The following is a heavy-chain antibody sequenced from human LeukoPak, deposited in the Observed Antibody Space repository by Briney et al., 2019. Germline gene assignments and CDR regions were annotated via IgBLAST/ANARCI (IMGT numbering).Heavy chain of an antibody. CDR3: ARGELRGYYGMDV. Sequence: SETLSLTCTVSGGSISSSSYYWGWIRQPPGKGLEWIGSIYYSGSTYYNPSLKSRVTISVDTSKNQFSLKLSSVTAADTAVYYCARGELRGYYGMDVWGQGTTVTVSS. V-gene: IGHV4-39*07. CDR1: GGSISSSSYY. CDR2: IYYSGST. J-gene: IGHJ6*02. D-gene: IGHD1-7*01.